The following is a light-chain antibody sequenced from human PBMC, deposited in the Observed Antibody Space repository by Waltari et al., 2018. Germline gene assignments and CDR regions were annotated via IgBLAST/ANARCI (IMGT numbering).Light chain of an antibody. CDR3: QQYYDYQRS. Sequence: AIRMTQSPSSLPAPTGHRVTITCRASQSVSTYLAWYQQKPGKAPKLLIYAASTLQRGVPLRFSGSGSGTDFTLSISCLQSEDFATYYCQQYYDYQRSFGQGTKVEIK. CDR2: AAS. J-gene: IGKJ1*01. CDR1: QSVSTY. V-gene: IGKV1-8*01.